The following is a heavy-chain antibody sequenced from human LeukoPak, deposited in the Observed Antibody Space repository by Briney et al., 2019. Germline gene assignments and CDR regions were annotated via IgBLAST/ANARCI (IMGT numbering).Heavy chain of an antibody. D-gene: IGHD3-9*01. CDR3: ARTYYDILTGYGY. CDR1: GYTFTGYY. Sequence: ASVKLSCTASGYTFTGYYIHWVRQAPGQGLEWMGCISPNSGGTNYAQTFQGRVTMTRDTSISKAYMELSRLRSDDTAVYYCARTYYDILTGYGYWGQGTLVTVSS. J-gene: IGHJ4*02. V-gene: IGHV1-2*02. CDR2: ISPNSGGT.